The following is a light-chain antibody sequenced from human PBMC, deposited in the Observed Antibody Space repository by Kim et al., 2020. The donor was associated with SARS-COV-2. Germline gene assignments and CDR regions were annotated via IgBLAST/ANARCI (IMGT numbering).Light chain of an antibody. J-gene: IGLJ3*02. CDR1: SSDVGGYND. Sequence: GHSITISCTGTSSDVGGYNDVSWYQQHPGKAPKLMIYDVSNRPSGVSNRFSGSKSGNTASLTISGLQAEDEADYYCSSYTSSSTWVFGGGTKLTVL. V-gene: IGLV2-14*03. CDR3: SSYTSSSTWV. CDR2: DVS.